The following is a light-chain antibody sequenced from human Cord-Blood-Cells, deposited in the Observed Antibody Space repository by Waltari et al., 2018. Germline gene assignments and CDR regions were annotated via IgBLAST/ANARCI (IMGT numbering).Light chain of an antibody. CDR3: QQYGSSPET. V-gene: IGKV3-20*01. Sequence: EIVLTQSPGTLSLSPGERATLSCRASQSVSSSYLAWYQQKPGQAPRLLIYGSSSRATCIPDRFSGSGSGTDFTLTISRLEPEDFAVYYCQQYGSSPETFSQGTKVEIK. J-gene: IGKJ1*01. CDR2: GSS. CDR1: QSVSSSY.